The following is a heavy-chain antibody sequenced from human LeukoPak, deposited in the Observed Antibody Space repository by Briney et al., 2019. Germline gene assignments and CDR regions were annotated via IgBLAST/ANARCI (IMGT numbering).Heavy chain of an antibody. D-gene: IGHD2-2*01. V-gene: IGHV1-69*05. CDR2: IIPIFGTA. CDR3: ARSAEAYCSSTSCPGRYYEYMDV. Sequence: SVKVSCKPSGGTFSSYAISWVRQAPGQGLEWRGGIIPIFGTANYAQKFQGRVTITTDESTSTAYMELSSLRSEDTAVYYCARSAEAYCSSTSCPGRYYEYMDVWGKGTTVTVSS. J-gene: IGHJ6*03. CDR1: GGTFSSYA.